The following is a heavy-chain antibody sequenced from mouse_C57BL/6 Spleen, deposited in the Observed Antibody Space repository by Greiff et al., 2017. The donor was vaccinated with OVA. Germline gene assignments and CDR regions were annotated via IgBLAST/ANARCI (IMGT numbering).Heavy chain of an antibody. CDR1: GYTFTSYW. D-gene: IGHD1-1*01. Sequence: QVQLQQPGAELVMPGASVKLSCKASGYTFTSYWMHWVKQRPGQGLEWIGEIDPSDSYTNYNQKFKGKSTLPVDKSSSTAYMQLSSLTSEDSAVYYCARSRDYYGSSSFAYWGQGTLVTVSA. J-gene: IGHJ3*01. CDR2: IDPSDSYT. CDR3: ARSRDYYGSSSFAY. V-gene: IGHV1-69*01.